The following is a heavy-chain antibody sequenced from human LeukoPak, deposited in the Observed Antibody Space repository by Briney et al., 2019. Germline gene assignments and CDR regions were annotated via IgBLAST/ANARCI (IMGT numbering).Heavy chain of an antibody. J-gene: IGHJ4*02. V-gene: IGHV3-7*01. CDR1: GFTFTSYW. Sequence: TGGSLRLSCVASGFTFTSYWMSWVRQAPGKGLEWVANINPDGSERYYVDSVKGRFTISRDNAKKSLYLQLNSLRAEDTAVYYCASLDSSGYFDYWGQGALVTVSS. D-gene: IGHD3-22*01. CDR2: INPDGSER. CDR3: ASLDSSGYFDY.